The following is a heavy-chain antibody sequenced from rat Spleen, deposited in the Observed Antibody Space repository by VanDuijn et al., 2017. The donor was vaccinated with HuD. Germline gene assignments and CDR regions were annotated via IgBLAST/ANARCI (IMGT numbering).Heavy chain of an antibody. V-gene: IGHV5-7*01. CDR2: ISYDGSIT. J-gene: IGHJ1*01. Sequence: EVQLVESGGGLVQPGRSLKLSCAGSGFTFTYYNMAWIRQAPKTGLEWVATISYDGSITHYRDSVKGRFTISRDKAKSTLYLQMDSLRSEDTATYYCGRHAFYDGYYHWYFDLWGPGTMVTVSS. D-gene: IGHD1-12*03. CDR1: GFTFTYYN. CDR3: GRHAFYDGYYHWYFDL.